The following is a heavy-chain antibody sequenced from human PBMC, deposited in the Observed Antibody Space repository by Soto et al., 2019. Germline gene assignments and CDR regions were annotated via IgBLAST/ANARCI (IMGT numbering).Heavy chain of an antibody. J-gene: IGHJ4*02. Sequence: SETLSLTCTVSGGSINNYYWNWIRQPPGKGLEWIAYIYYNGNTDSNPSLEGRVTISLDTPKNQLSLELSSVTAADTAVYYCARGDHGYSCAIFDCWGRGFLVTVSS. V-gene: IGHV4-59*01. CDR3: ARGDHGYSCAIFDC. CDR2: IYYNGNT. D-gene: IGHD2-21*01. CDR1: GGSINNYY.